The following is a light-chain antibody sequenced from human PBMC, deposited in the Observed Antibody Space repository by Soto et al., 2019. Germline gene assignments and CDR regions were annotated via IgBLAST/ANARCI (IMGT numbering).Light chain of an antibody. J-gene: IGKJ1*01. Sequence: DIQMTQSPSSLSASVGDRVTITCRASQGIRNELGWYQQNPGRVPKRLIYAAVSFQSGVPSRFIGSGSGTEFTLTISSLQTEDFAIYYCLHHNTYPWTFGQGTKVEIK. CDR2: AAV. V-gene: IGKV1-17*01. CDR3: LHHNTYPWT. CDR1: QGIRNE.